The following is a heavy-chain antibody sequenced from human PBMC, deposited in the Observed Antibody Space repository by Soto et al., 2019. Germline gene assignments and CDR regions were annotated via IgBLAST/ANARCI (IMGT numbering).Heavy chain of an antibody. CDR2: FDPDEAET. V-gene: IGHV1-24*01. Sequence: QVPLVQSGAEVKKPGASVKVSCKVSGYTLNEVAMHWVRQAPGKGLEWLGGFDPDEAETIYAQHFQGRVTMPEDSSTDTVYMELSSLRSEDTALYFCTTYHGDYNFDHWGQGTLVTVSS. J-gene: IGHJ5*02. CDR3: TTYHGDYNFDH. CDR1: GYTLNEVA. D-gene: IGHD4-17*01.